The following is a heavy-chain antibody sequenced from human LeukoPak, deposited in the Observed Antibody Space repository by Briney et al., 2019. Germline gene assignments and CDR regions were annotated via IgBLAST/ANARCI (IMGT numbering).Heavy chain of an antibody. CDR2: ISAHNGYT. D-gene: IGHD5-12*01. J-gene: IGHJ4*02. CDR3: ARDMTYEVDY. CDR1: GYPFTIYG. Sequence: ASVTVSFTASGYPFTIYGISWVRQAPGRGLEWMGWISAHNGYTNYAQKLQGRVTMTTDTSTSTVYMELRSLTSDDTAVYYCARDMTYEVDYWGQGTLVTVSS. V-gene: IGHV1-18*01.